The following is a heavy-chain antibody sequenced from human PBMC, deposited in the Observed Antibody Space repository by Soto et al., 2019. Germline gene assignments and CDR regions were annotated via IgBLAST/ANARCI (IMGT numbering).Heavy chain of an antibody. CDR2: ISAYNGDT. J-gene: IGHJ6*03. V-gene: IGHV1-18*01. Sequence: QVQLLQSGAEVKKPGASVKVSCMASGYTFTNYGITWVRQSPGQGLEWLGWISAYNGDTHYTQRLQGRVTMTTDTTTSTTNTELRGLRYDETAVYYCARVRKLVGYFYYYMDVWGKGTTVTVSS. CDR3: ARVRKLVGYFYYYMDV. D-gene: IGHD6-6*01. CDR1: GYTFTNYG.